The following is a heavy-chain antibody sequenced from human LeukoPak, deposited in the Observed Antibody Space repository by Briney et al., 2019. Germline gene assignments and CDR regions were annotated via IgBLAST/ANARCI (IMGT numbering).Heavy chain of an antibody. D-gene: IGHD3-16*01. CDR3: ARTYYDYVWGSPRTLDV. Sequence: ASVKVSCKASGGTFSSYAISWVRQAPGQGLEWMGRIIPILGIANYAQKFQGRVTITADKSTSTAYMELSSLRSEDTAVYYCARTYYDYVWGSPRTLDVWGQGTTVTVSS. J-gene: IGHJ6*02. CDR2: IIPILGIA. V-gene: IGHV1-69*04. CDR1: GGTFSSYA.